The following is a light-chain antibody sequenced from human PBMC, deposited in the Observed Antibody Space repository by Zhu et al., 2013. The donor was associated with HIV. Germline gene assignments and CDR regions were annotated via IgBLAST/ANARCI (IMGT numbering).Light chain of an antibody. Sequence: DIQMTQSPSSLSASVGDRVTITCRASQSISTYLNWYQQKPGKAPKLLIYAASSLQSGVPSRFSGSGSGTEFTLTISSLQPEDFATYYCLQHNSYPRTFGQGTKVEIK. CDR2: AAS. J-gene: IGKJ1*01. CDR3: LQHNSYPRT. CDR1: QSISTY. V-gene: IGKV1-17*01.